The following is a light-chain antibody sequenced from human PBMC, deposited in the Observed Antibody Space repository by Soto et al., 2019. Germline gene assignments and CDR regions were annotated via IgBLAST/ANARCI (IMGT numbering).Light chain of an antibody. Sequence: IVLTQSPATLSLSPGERATLSCRASQSVTSYLAWYQQKPGQAPRLLIYDASNRATGIPARFSGSGSGTDFTLTISSLEPGDFALYYCQQRSNWPLTFGGGTKVDI. CDR1: QSVTSY. J-gene: IGKJ4*01. V-gene: IGKV3-11*01. CDR3: QQRSNWPLT. CDR2: DAS.